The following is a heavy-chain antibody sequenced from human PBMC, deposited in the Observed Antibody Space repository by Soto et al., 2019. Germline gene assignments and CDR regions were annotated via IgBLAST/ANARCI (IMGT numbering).Heavy chain of an antibody. J-gene: IGHJ4*02. D-gene: IGHD3-16*01. CDR3: ARQEDYYDPDY. CDR1: GASISGFY. Sequence: SETLSLTCTVSGASISGFYWSWIRKSAGKGLEWIGRIYATGTTDYNPSLKSRVMMSVDTSKNHLSLRLTSVTAADTAVYYCARQEDYYDPDYWGQGNMVTVSS. CDR2: IYATGTT. V-gene: IGHV4-4*07.